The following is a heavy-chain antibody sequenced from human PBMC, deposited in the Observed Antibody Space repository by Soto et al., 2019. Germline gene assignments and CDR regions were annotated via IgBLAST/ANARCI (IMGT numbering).Heavy chain of an antibody. CDR2: ISGSGGST. D-gene: IGHD3-3*01. Sequence: GGSLRLSCAASGFTFSSYAMSWVRQAPGKGLEWVSAISGSGGSTYYAYSVKGRFTISRDNSKNTLYLQMNSLRAEDTSVYYCAKMNPCWSGYSLYYYYMDVWGKGTPVTVSS. J-gene: IGHJ6*03. CDR1: GFTFSSYA. CDR3: AKMNPCWSGYSLYYYYMDV. V-gene: IGHV3-23*01.